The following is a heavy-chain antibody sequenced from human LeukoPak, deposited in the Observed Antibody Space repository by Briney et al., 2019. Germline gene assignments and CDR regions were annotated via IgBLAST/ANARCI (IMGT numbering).Heavy chain of an antibody. CDR1: GYTFTSYD. D-gene: IGHD3-22*01. CDR2: MNPNSGNT. Sequence: GASVKVSCKASGYTFTSYDINWVRQATGQGLEWMGWMNPNSGNTGYAQKFQGRVTMTRNTSISTAYMELSSLRSEDTAVYYCARADYYDSSGYCDFDYWGQGTLVTVSS. CDR3: ARADYYDSSGYCDFDY. J-gene: IGHJ4*02. V-gene: IGHV1-8*01.